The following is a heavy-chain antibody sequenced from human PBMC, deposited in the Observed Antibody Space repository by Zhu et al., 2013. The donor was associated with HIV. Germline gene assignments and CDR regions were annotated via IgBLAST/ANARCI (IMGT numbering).Heavy chain of an antibody. V-gene: IGHV1-69*05. CDR3: VRYQMSQPFDL. CDR2: LIPSSVTP. J-gene: IGHJ4*02. Sequence: QVQIVQSGAEVKKPGSSVKVSCRASGGAFSSYAVNWVRQAPGQGLEWIGNLIPSSVTPKYAQKFQGRVTITMTSSISTVYMELSSLRSDDTAVYYCVRYQMSQPFDLWGQGTLVSVSS. CDR1: GGAFSSYA.